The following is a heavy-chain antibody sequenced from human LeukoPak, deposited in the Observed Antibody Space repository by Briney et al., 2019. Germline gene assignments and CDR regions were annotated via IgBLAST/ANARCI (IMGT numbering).Heavy chain of an antibody. CDR1: GYSISSGYY. D-gene: IGHD3-22*01. J-gene: IGHJ3*02. V-gene: IGHV4-38-2*02. CDR3: ASALWTYYYDSSGAFDI. CDR2: IYHSGST. Sequence: SETLSLTCTVSGYSISSGYYWGWIRQPPGKGLEWIGSIYHSGSTYYNPSLKSRVTMSVDTSKNQFSLKLSSVTAADTAVYYCASALWTYYYDSSGAFDIWGQGTMVTVSS.